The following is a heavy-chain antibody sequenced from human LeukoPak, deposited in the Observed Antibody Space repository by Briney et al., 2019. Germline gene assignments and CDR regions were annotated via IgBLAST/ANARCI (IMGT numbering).Heavy chain of an antibody. CDR1: GFTFDDYG. J-gene: IGHJ4*02. V-gene: IGHV3-43*01. D-gene: IGHD1-1*01. CDR2: ISWDGGST. Sequence: GGSLRLSCAASGFTFDDYGMSWVRQAPGKGLEWVSLISWDGGSTYYAVSVKGRFTISRDNSKNSLYLQMNSLRTEDTALYYCAKGDNWNGMVPFDYWGQGTLVTVSS. CDR3: AKGDNWNGMVPFDY.